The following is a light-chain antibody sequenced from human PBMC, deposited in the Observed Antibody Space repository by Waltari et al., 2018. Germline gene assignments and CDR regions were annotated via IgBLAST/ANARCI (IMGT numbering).Light chain of an antibody. Sequence: IQLTQSPSSLSASVGARVTITCRARQGISSYLAWYQPKPGTAPKLLIYAASTVQSVVPSRFSGSGSGTDFTLTTSSLQPEDFATYYCQQLNSYPRTFGQGTKVEIK. CDR2: AAS. CDR3: QQLNSYPRT. V-gene: IGKV1-9*01. J-gene: IGKJ1*01. CDR1: QGISSY.